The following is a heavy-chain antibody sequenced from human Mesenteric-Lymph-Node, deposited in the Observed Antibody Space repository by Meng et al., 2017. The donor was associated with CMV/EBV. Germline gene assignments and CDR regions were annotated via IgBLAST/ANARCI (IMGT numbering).Heavy chain of an antibody. J-gene: IGHJ6*02. CDR1: GYTFTSYG. CDR2: ISAYNGNT. V-gene: IGHV1-18*01. D-gene: IGHD3-9*01. CDR3: ARDGGYYDILTDDYYYGMDV. Sequence: ASVKVSCKASGYTFTSYGISWVRPAPGQGLEGMGWISAYNGNTNYAQKLQGRVTMTTDTSTSTAYMELRSLRSDDTAVYYCARDGGYYDILTDDYYYGMDVWGQGTTVTVSS.